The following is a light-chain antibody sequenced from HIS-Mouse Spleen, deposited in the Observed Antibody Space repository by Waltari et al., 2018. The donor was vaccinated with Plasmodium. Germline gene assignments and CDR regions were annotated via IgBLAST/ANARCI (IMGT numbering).Light chain of an antibody. CDR3: YSTGSSGNHRV. Sequence: SYELTQPPSVSVSPGQTARITCSGDALPNKYAYWYQQKSGQAPVLVIYEDSKRPSGVPSRFSGSSSGTMATLTISGAQVEDEADYYCYSTGSSGNHRVFGGGTKLTVL. J-gene: IGLJ3*02. CDR2: EDS. V-gene: IGLV3-10*01. CDR1: ALPNKY.